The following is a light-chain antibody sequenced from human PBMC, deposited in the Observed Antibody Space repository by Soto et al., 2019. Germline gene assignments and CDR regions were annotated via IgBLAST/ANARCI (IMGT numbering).Light chain of an antibody. CDR3: HQYGTAPLT. Sequence: GLTQSHCTLSLSPGERSTLCCMASQSVAANYLAWYQQKRGQAPRLLIYGASSRATGIPDRFSGSGSGTDFTLTISRLEPEDFSVYYCHQYGTAPLTFGPGTKVDI. CDR2: GAS. CDR1: QSVAANY. V-gene: IGKV3-20*01. J-gene: IGKJ3*01.